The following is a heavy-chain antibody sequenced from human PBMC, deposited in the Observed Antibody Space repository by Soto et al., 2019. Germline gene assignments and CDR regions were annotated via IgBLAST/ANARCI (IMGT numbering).Heavy chain of an antibody. D-gene: IGHD2-2*02. Sequence: ASVKVSCKASGYTFTSYAMHWVRQAPGQRLEWMGWINAGNGNTKYSQKFQGRVTITRDTSASTAYMELSSLRSEDTAVYYCARAKYCSSTSCYKVPYYMDVWGKGTTVTVSS. CDR2: INAGNGNT. CDR1: GYTFTSYA. CDR3: ARAKYCSSTSCYKVPYYMDV. J-gene: IGHJ6*03. V-gene: IGHV1-3*01.